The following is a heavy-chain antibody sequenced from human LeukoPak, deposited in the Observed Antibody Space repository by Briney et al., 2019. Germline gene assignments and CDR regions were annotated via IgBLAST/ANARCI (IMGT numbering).Heavy chain of an antibody. J-gene: IGHJ6*02. V-gene: IGHV4-59*08. CDR2: IYYTGST. CDR1: GDSISPYY. Sequence: SETLSLTCTVSGDSISPYYWSWIRQPPGKGLEWIGYIYYTGSTNYNPSLRGRITISVDTSKNQFSLELNSVTAADTAVYYCARGTYSSSWYYYYYYGMDVWGQGTTVTVSS. CDR3: ARGTYSSSWYYYYYYGMDV. D-gene: IGHD6-13*01.